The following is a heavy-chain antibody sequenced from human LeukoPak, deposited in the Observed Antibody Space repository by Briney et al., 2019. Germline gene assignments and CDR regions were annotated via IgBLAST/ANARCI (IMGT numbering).Heavy chain of an antibody. CDR1: GGSISSYY. V-gene: IGHV4-4*07. Sequence: SETLSLTYTVSGGSISSYYWSWIRQPAGKGLEWIRRIYTSGSTNYNPSLKSRVTMSVDTSKNQFSLKLSSVTAADTAVYHCAREAYYYDSSGQNTLGYWGQGTLVTVSS. D-gene: IGHD3-22*01. CDR3: AREAYYYDSSGQNTLGY. CDR2: IYTSGST. J-gene: IGHJ4*02.